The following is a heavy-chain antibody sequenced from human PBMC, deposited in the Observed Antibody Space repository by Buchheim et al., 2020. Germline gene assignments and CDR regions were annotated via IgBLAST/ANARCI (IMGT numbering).Heavy chain of an antibody. J-gene: IGHJ3*02. D-gene: IGHD2-2*01. CDR1: QFTFNTYW. CDR3: ARVQLLADDIFDI. Sequence: EVQLVESGGGLVQPGGSLRLSCAASQFTFNTYWMHWVRQVPGKGLVWVSRISSDGSSISYADSVKGRFTISRDNAKNTLYLQMDGLRAEDTAIYYRARVQLLADDIFDIWGQGT. V-gene: IGHV3-74*01. CDR2: ISSDGSSI.